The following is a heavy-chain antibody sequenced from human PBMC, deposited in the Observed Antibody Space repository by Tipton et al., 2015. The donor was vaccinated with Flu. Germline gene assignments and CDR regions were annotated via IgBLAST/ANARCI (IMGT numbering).Heavy chain of an antibody. D-gene: IGHD6-13*01. V-gene: IGHV4-59*12. J-gene: IGHJ4*02. CDR3: ARGQVGSSWPDY. Sequence: TLSLTCTVSGGSISSYYWSWIRQPPGKGLEWIGYIYYSGSTNYNPSLKSRVTMSVDTSKNQFSLKLSSVTAADTAVYYCARGQVGSSWPDYWGQGTLVTVSS. CDR1: GGSISSYY. CDR2: IYYSGST.